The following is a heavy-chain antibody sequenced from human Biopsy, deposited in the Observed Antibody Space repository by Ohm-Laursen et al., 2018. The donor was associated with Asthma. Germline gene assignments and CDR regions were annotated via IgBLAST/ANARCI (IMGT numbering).Heavy chain of an antibody. V-gene: IGHV3-30*03. D-gene: IGHD3-9*01. CDR2: ISNDGKNE. CDR1: GFTFSNYG. Sequence: SLRLSCAASGFTFSNYGMHWVRQAPGKGLEWVAVISNDGKNEYYGDSVKGRFTISRDKSKSTLYLQLSSLRAEDTAVYFCAREPIKATYFYGMDVWGQGTTVTVSS. J-gene: IGHJ6*02. CDR3: AREPIKATYFYGMDV.